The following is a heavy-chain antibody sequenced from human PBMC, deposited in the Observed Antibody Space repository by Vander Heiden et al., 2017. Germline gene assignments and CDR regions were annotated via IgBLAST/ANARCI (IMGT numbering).Heavy chain of an antibody. CDR1: GFTFSSHA. J-gene: IGHJ5*02. CDR2: ISGSGGTT. CDR3: AKDPHYDFWSGYSNWFDP. V-gene: IGHV3-23*01. Sequence: EVQLLESGGGLVQPGGSLRLSCAASGFTFSSHAMGWVRQAPGKGLEWVSTISGSGGTTYYADSVKGRFTISRDNSKNTLYLQMNSLRAEDTAVYYCAKDPHYDFWSGYSNWFDPWGQGTLVTVSS. D-gene: IGHD3-3*01.